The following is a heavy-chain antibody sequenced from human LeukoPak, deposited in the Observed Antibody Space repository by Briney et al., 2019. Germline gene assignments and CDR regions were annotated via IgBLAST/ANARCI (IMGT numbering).Heavy chain of an antibody. CDR1: GYTFTNYY. Sequence: ASVKVSCTASGYTFTNYYMHWVRQAPGQGLEWMGIINPSSGSTSYAQKFQGRVTMTRDTSTSTVYMELSSLRSEDTAVYYCARERGSIGFDYWGQGTLVTVSS. CDR3: ARERGSIGFDY. V-gene: IGHV1-46*01. J-gene: IGHJ4*02. CDR2: INPSSGST. D-gene: IGHD3-10*01.